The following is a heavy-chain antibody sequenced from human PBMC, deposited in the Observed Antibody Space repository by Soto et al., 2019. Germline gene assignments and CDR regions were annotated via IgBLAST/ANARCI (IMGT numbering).Heavy chain of an antibody. CDR1: GFSFSTYR. CDR3: AKGFGNCWAFDY. V-gene: IGHV3-30*18. J-gene: IGHJ4*02. Sequence: GESLKISCAASGFSFSTYRMHWVRQAPGKGLEWVAFISNDGSNKYYADSVKGRFTISRDNSKNTLYLQMNSLRAEDTAVYYGAKGFGNCWAFDYWGQGTLVTVSS. CDR2: ISNDGSNK. D-gene: IGHD1-7*01.